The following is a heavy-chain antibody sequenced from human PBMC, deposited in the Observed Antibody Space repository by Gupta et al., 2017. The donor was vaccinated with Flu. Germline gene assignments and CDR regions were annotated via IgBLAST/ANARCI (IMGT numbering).Heavy chain of an antibody. J-gene: IGHJ4*02. CDR3: VRLVGAAVDY. CDR2: TYYRSKWYS. CDR1: GDSVSSNSAA. V-gene: IGHV6-1*01. Sequence: QVKLQQSGPGLVKPSQTLSLTCAIPGDSVSSNSAAWNWIRQSSSRGLEWLGRTYYRSKWYSEYAVSVRGRITINPDTSKNQFSLLLNSLTPEDTAVYYCVRLVGAAVDYWGQGTPVTVSS. D-gene: IGHD2-15*01.